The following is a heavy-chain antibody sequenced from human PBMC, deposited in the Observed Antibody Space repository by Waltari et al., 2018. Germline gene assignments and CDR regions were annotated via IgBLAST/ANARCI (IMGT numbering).Heavy chain of an antibody. CDR2: IIPIFGTA. CDR1: GGTFTILA. CDR3: ARNSYDPLYYFDY. V-gene: IGHV1-69*01. J-gene: IGHJ4*02. D-gene: IGHD5-18*01. Sequence: QVQLVQSGAEVNKPRASVTVSCKASGGTFTILANRLGRPAPGQGLEWMGGIIPIFGTANYAQKFQGRVTITADESTSTAYMELSSLRSEDTAVYYWARNSYDPLYYFDYWGQGTLVTVSS.